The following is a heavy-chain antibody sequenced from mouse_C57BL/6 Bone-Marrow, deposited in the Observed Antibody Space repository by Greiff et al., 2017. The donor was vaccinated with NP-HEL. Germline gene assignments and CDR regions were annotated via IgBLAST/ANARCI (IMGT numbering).Heavy chain of an antibody. Sequence: VQLQQPGAELVMPGASVKLSCKASGYTFTSYWMHWVKQRPGQGLEWIGEIDPSDSYTNYNQKFKGKSTLTVDKSSSTAYMQLSSLTSEDSAVYYCARTSPDYFDYWGQGTTLTVSS. CDR2: IDPSDSYT. CDR3: ARTSPDYFDY. V-gene: IGHV1-69*01. CDR1: GYTFTSYW. J-gene: IGHJ2*01.